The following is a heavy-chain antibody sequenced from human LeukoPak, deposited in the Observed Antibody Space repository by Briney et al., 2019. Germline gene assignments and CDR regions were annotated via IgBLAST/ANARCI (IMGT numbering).Heavy chain of an antibody. CDR3: ARSRSALDS. D-gene: IGHD2-2*01. V-gene: IGHV3-48*03. CDR1: GFAFSSYE. Sequence: GGSLRLSCAASGFAFSSYEMNWVRQAPGKGLEWVSYISSGASTISYADSLKGRFTISRDNTKNSLYLQMNSLRAEDTAVYYCARSRSALDSWGQGTLVTVSS. J-gene: IGHJ5*01. CDR2: ISSGASTI.